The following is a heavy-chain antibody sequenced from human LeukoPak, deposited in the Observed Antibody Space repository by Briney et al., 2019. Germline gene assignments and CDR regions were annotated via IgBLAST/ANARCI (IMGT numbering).Heavy chain of an antibody. V-gene: IGHV4-39*07. J-gene: IGHJ4*02. CDR1: GGSISSSSYY. CDR3: ASFYYGSGSYYKADFDY. D-gene: IGHD3-10*01. CDR2: IYHSGST. Sequence: PSETLSLTCTVSGGSISSSSYYWGWIRQPPGKGLEWIGEIYHSGSTNYNPSLKSRVTISVDKSKNQFSLKLSSVTAADTAVYYCASFYYGSGSYYKADFDYWGQGTLVTVSS.